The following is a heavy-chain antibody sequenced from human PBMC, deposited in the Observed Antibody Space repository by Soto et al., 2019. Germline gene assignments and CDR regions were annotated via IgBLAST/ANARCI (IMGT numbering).Heavy chain of an antibody. J-gene: IGHJ4*02. Sequence: QVQLQESGPGLVKPSETLSLTCTVSGGSIRDYFWTWIRQPPGKGLEWSGYIYYSGRTNYNPSLKSRVSISVDTSTNHLPRQLRSVTAADTAVYYCARVGGDDFGDSGGFDYWGQGTLVTVSS. CDR3: ARVGGDDFGDSGGFDY. D-gene: IGHD4-17*01. CDR2: IYYSGRT. CDR1: GGSIRDYF. V-gene: IGHV4-59*01.